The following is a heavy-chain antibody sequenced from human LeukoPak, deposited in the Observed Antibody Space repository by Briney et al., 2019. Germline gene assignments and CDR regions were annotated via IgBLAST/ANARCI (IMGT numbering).Heavy chain of an antibody. CDR3: ARQWRWLQLGREDWYYYMDV. V-gene: IGHV5-51*01. Sequence: GESLKISCKGSGYSFTSYWIGWVRQMPGKGLEWMGIIYPGDSDTRYSPSFQGQVTISADKSISTAYLQWSSLKASDTAMYYCARQWRWLQLGREDWYYYMDVWGKGTTVTVSS. CDR1: GYSFTSYW. J-gene: IGHJ6*03. CDR2: IYPGDSDT. D-gene: IGHD5-24*01.